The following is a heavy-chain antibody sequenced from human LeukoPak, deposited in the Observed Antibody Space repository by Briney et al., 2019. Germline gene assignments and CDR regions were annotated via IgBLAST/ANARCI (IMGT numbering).Heavy chain of an antibody. CDR2: ISASDGST. CDR1: GFTFSNYA. V-gene: IGHV3-23*01. J-gene: IGHJ3*02. Sequence: GGSLRLSCAASGFTFSNYAMNWVRQAPRKGLGWVSGISASDGSTYYADSVKGRFTISRDNSKNTLYLQMNTLRAEDTAIYYCAKVHSSGHYGWDAFDIWGQGTMVTVSS. D-gene: IGHD6-19*01. CDR3: AKVHSSGHYGWDAFDI.